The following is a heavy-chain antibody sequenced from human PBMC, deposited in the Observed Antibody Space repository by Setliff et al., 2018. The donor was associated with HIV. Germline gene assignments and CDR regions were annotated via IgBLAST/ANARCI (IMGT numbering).Heavy chain of an antibody. CDR3: ARAAYGDQVYGMDV. J-gene: IGHJ6*02. CDR2: IIPILGIA. CDR1: GGTFSSYA. D-gene: IGHD4-17*01. V-gene: IGHV1-69*10. Sequence: SVKVSCKASGGTFSSYAISWVRQAPGQGLEWMGGIIPILGIANYAQNCQGRVTITADESTSTAYMELSSLRSEDTAVYYCARAAYGDQVYGMDVWGQGTTVTVSS.